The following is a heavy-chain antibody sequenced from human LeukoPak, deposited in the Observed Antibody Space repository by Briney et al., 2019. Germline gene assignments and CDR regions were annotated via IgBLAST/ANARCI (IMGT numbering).Heavy chain of an antibody. V-gene: IGHV3-23*01. D-gene: IGHD6-6*01. CDR2: ISTSGDNT. J-gene: IGHJ4*02. CDR3: AKEGYSTSSGYFDC. CDR1: GFTFSSYW. Sequence: GGSLRLSCAASGFTFSSYWMSWVRQAPGKGLEWVSGISTSGDNTYYADSVKGRFTISRDNSKNTLYLQMNSLRAEDTAVYYCAKEGYSTSSGYFDCWGQGTLVTVSS.